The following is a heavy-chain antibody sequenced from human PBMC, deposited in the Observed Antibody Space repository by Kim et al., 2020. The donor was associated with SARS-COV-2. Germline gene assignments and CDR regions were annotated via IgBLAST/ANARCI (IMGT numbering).Heavy chain of an antibody. CDR3: AKPDGPDF. V-gene: IGHV3-23*01. Sequence: GGSLRLSCAASGFTLSTFVMSWVRQAPGKGLEWVSAITEGVGVTYYADSVKGRFTISRDNSKNTLYLQMSSLRAEDTAIYYCAKPDGPDFWGQGTLVTVSS. CDR1: GFTLSTFV. CDR2: ITEGVGVT. J-gene: IGHJ5*01.